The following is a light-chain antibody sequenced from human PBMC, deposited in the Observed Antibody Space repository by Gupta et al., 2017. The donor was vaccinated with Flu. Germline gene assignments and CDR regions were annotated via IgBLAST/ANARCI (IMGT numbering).Light chain of an antibody. CDR2: AAS. J-gene: IGKJ4*01. V-gene: IGKV1-16*01. CDR3: QQHFSSPLT. Sequence: DIQMTQSPSPLSASVGDRVTITCRASQGIVKSFAWFQQKPGKAPKSLIYAASILHTGVPSRFSGSGSGTEFTLTISSLQPEDFATYYCQQHFSSPLTFGGGTKVEIK. CDR1: QGIVKS.